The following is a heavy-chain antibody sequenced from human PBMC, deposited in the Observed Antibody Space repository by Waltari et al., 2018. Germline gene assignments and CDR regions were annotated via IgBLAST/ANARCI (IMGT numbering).Heavy chain of an antibody. CDR1: GYSISSGYY. V-gene: IGHV4-38-2*01. J-gene: IGHJ4*02. D-gene: IGHD5-18*01. CDR3: ARSPSGYSYGYLDY. CDR2: IYHSGRT. Sequence: QVQLQESGPGLVKPSETLSLTCAVSGYSISSGYYWGWIRQPPGKGLEWIGSIYHSGRTYYNPSLKIRVTISVDTSKNQFSLKLSSVTAADTAVYYCARSPSGYSYGYLDYWGQGTLVTVSS.